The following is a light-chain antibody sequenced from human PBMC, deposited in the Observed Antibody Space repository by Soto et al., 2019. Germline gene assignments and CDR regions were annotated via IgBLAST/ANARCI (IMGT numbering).Light chain of an antibody. J-gene: IGKJ3*01. CDR1: QRVSNNH. CDR2: GTS. V-gene: IGKV3-20*01. Sequence: ENVLTQSPSTLALSPGDRATPSCKASQRVSNNHLAWYQPKPGQAPRLLIYGTSVRATGIPDRFRGSGSGTDFTLTIGRLEPEDFAVYYCQQYGGSPQFTFGPGTKVEI. CDR3: QQYGGSPQFT.